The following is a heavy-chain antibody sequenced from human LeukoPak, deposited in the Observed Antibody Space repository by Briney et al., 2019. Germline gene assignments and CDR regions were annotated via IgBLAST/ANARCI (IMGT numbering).Heavy chain of an antibody. CDR3: ARQGQLLLRGDED. J-gene: IGHJ4*02. CDR1: GYSFTSYW. D-gene: IGHD1-1*01. CDR2: IYPGDSDT. V-gene: IGHV5-51*01. Sequence: GESLKISCKGSGYSFTSYWIGWVRQMPGKGLEWMGIIYPGDSDTRYSPSFQGQITISADKSISTAYLQWSSLKDSDTAIYYCARQGQLLLRGDEDWGQGTLVIVSS.